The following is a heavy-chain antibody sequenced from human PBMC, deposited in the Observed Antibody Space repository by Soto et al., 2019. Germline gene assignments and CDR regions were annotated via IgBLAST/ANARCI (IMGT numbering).Heavy chain of an antibody. D-gene: IGHD2-15*01. V-gene: IGHV1-69*13. CDR3: ARDNTPITVVRYYYCMDV. Sequence: SVKLSCKASGGTFSSYAISWVRQAPGQGLDCIGGIIPIFGTANYAQKFQGRVTITADESTSTAYMELSSLRSEDTAVYYCARDNTPITVVRYYYCMDVWGQGTTVTVSS. CDR1: GGTFSSYA. CDR2: IIPIFGTA. J-gene: IGHJ6*02.